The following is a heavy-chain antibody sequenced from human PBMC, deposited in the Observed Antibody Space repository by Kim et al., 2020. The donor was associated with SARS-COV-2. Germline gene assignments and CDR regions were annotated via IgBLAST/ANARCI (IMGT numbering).Heavy chain of an antibody. V-gene: IGHV1-8*01. CDR2: MNPNSGNT. CDR1: GYTFTSYD. D-gene: IGHD2-21*01. Sequence: ASVKVSCKASGYTFTSYDINWVRQATGQGLEWMGWMNPNSGNTGYAQKFQGRVTMTRNTSISTAYMELSSLRSEDTAVYYCARGHLKSIVVVIAPRPYYYYMDVWGKGTTVTVPS. CDR3: ARGHLKSIVVVIAPRPYYYYMDV. J-gene: IGHJ6*03.